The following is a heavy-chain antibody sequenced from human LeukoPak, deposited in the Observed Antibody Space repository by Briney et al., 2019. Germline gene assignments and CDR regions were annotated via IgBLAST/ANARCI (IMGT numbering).Heavy chain of an antibody. Sequence: SETLSLTCTVSGGSVSSGTDYWSWIRQPPGKGLEWIGEIYHSGSTNYNPSLKSRVTISVDKSKNQFSLKLSSVTAADTAVYYCARGSSAARITMIVPRPSFDIWGQGTMVTVSS. CDR3: ARGSSAARITMIVPRPSFDI. CDR2: IYHSGST. D-gene: IGHD3-22*01. CDR1: GGSVSSGTDY. J-gene: IGHJ3*02. V-gene: IGHV4-39*07.